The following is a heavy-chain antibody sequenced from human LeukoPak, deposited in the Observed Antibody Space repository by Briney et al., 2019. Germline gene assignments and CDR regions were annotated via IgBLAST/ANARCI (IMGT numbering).Heavy chain of an antibody. D-gene: IGHD6-19*01. CDR3: ARDWGSGWYFDY. J-gene: IGHJ4*02. Sequence: GGSLRLSCAASGFTFTTHAMNWVRQAPGKGLEWVSVISSRDGSTYYADSVKGRFTISRDNSKNTLYLQMNSLRVEDTAVYYCARDWGSGWYFDYWGQGTLVTVSS. V-gene: IGHV3-23*01. CDR1: GFTFTTHA. CDR2: ISSRDGST.